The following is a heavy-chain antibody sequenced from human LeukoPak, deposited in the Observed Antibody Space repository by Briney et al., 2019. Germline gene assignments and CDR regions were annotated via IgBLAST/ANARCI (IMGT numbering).Heavy chain of an antibody. Sequence: GGSLRLSCAASGFTFSSYSMNWVRQAPGKGLEWVSVIYSGGSTYYADSVKGRFTISRDNSKNTLYLQMNSLRAEDTAVYYCARDPNYGDWYFDLWGRGTLVTVSS. CDR3: ARDPNYGDWYFDL. V-gene: IGHV3-66*01. D-gene: IGHD4-17*01. CDR2: IYSGGST. J-gene: IGHJ2*01. CDR1: GFTFSSYS.